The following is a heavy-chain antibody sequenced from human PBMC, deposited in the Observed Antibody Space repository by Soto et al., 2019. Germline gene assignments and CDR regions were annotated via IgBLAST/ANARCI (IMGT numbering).Heavy chain of an antibody. J-gene: IGHJ4*02. CDR2: IKPNGGVT. D-gene: IGHD5-18*01. V-gene: IGHV1-46*01. CDR1: GYTFTHYY. Sequence: QVQLVQSGAEVRKPGASVKVSCKASGYTFTHYYIHWVRQAPGQGLAWMGIIKPNGGVTTYAQKFRSGFTLTRDTYTSTFYMELSSLRSEDSAVYYCATTVNSAMAFDYWGQGTLVTVSS. CDR3: ATTVNSAMAFDY.